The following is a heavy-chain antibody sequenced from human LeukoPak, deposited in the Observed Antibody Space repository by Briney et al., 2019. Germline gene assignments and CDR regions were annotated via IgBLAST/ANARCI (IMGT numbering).Heavy chain of an antibody. J-gene: IGHJ4*02. CDR1: GFTFSTYA. Sequence: GGSLRLSCVASGFTFSTYAMNWVRQAPGKGLEWVTYISSSSSTIYYADSVKGRFTISRDNSKNTLYLQMNSLRAEDTAVYYCARCIAVAAPAYWGQGTLVTVSS. D-gene: IGHD6-19*01. CDR3: ARCIAVAAPAY. CDR2: ISSSSSTI. V-gene: IGHV3-48*01.